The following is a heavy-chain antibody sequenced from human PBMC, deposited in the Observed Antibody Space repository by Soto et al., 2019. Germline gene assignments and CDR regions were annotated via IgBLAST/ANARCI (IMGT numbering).Heavy chain of an antibody. CDR2: MYFSGSP. V-gene: IGHV4-39*01. CDR3: ARTPVTSRGFGAVEI. D-gene: IGHD4-4*01. J-gene: IGHJ3*02. Sequence: QLQLQESGPGLVKPSETLSLTCTVSGGSVSSGSNYWGWIRQPPGKGLEWIVSMYFSGSPYYNPPLKSRVTNSVATSKTQFSLKLTSVTAADTAVYYCARTPVTSRGFGAVEIWGQGTMVTVSS. CDR1: GGSVSSGSNY.